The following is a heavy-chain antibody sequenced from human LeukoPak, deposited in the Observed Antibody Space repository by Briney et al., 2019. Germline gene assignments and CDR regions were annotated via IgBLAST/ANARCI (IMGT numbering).Heavy chain of an antibody. Sequence: GGSLRLSCAASGFTFSSYAMSWVRQAPGKGLEWASAISGSGGSTYYADSVKGRFTISRDNSKNTLYLQTNSLRAEDTAVYYCAKEQLGSSWSNWFDPWGQGTLVTVSS. J-gene: IGHJ5*02. CDR1: GFTFSSYA. CDR2: ISGSGGST. CDR3: AKEQLGSSWSNWFDP. V-gene: IGHV3-23*01. D-gene: IGHD6-13*01.